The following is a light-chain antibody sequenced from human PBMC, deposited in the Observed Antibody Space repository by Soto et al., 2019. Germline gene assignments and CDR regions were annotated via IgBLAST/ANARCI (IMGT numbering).Light chain of an antibody. CDR2: DAS. V-gene: IGKV3-11*01. CDR3: QQRSNWPPEFT. Sequence: EIVLTQSPATLSLSPGERATLSCRASQSVSSYLAWYQQKPGQAPRLLIYDASNMATGIPARFSGSGSGTDFTLTISSLAPEDFAVYYCQQRSNWPPEFTFGPGTKVDIK. J-gene: IGKJ3*01. CDR1: QSVSSY.